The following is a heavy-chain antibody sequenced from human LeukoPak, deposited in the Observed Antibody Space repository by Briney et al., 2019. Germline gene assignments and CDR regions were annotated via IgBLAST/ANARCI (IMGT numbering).Heavy chain of an antibody. D-gene: IGHD5-12*01. Sequence: SETLSLTCTVSGGSNSSYYWSWIRQPPGKGLEWIGYIYYSGSTNYNPSLKGRVTISGDASANQFSLKLSSVTAADTAVYYCARVGATTRSFDYWGQGTLVTVSS. J-gene: IGHJ4*02. V-gene: IGHV4-59*01. CDR1: GGSNSSYY. CDR3: ARVGATTRSFDY. CDR2: IYYSGST.